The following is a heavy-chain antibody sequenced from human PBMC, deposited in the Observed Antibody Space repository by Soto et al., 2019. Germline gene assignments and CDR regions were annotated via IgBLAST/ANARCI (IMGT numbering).Heavy chain of an antibody. D-gene: IGHD5-18*01. V-gene: IGHV1-8*02. J-gene: IGHJ5*02. CDR3: ASGTAMAFDP. CDR2: MNPNSGNT. CDR1: GGTFSSYA. Sequence: QVQLVQSGAEVKKPGSSVKVSCKASGGTFSSYAISWVRQAPGQGLEWMGWMNPNSGNTGYAQKFQGRVTMTRNTSISTAYMELSSLRSEDTAVYYCASGTAMAFDPWGQGTLVTVSS.